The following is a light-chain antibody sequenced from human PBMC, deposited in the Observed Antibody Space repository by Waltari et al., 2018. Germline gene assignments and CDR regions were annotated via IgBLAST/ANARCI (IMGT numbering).Light chain of an antibody. CDR3: QVWDSSSDLEI. CDR1: HIGRTS. CDR2: AER. V-gene: IGLV3-21*02. Sequence: SYVLTQPPSVSVAPEQTARSPCRGYHIGRTSVHWYQQKPGQAPVLVVYAERDRPAGIPERFSGSNSGNTATLTISRVEAGDEADYYCQVWDSSSDLEIFGGGTKLTVL. J-gene: IGLJ2*01.